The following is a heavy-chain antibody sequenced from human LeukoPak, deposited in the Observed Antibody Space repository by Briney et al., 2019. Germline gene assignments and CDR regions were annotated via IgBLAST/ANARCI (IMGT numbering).Heavy chain of an antibody. CDR1: GGSFSGYY. CDR3: ARGGGYCSGGSCSMRPLYYYYMDV. V-gene: IGHV4-34*01. D-gene: IGHD2-15*01. J-gene: IGHJ6*03. CDR2: INHSGST. Sequence: PSETLSLTCAVYGGSFSGYYWSWIRQPPGKGLEWIGEINHSGSTNYNPSLKSRVTISVDTSKNQFSLKPSSVTAADTAVYYCARGGGYCSGGSCSMRPLYYYYMDVWGKGTTVTVSS.